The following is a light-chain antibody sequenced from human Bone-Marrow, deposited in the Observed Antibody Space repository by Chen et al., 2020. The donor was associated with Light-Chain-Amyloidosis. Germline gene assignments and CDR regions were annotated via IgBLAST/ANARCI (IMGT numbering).Light chain of an antibody. V-gene: IGLV1-47*01. J-gene: IGLJ1*01. CDR3: AAWDGSLSGYV. CDR2: RNN. CDR1: SSNIGINY. Sequence: QSVLTQPPSASGTPGQRVTISCSGASSNIGINYVYWSQHFPGAAPNLLTHRNNPRPSGVPDRFSASKSGTSAFLAISGLRSEDEADYYCAAWDGSLSGYVFGTGTKVIVL.